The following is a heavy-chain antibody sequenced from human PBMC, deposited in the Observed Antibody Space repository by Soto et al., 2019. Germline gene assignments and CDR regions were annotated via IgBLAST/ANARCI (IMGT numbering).Heavy chain of an antibody. CDR2: ISSSSGST. J-gene: IGHJ4*02. CDR3: AKVGSERYSGQHSDY. V-gene: IGHV3-23*01. Sequence: EVQLLESGGGLVQPGGSLRLSCAASGFTFSNYAMNWVRQAPGKGLECVSTISSSSGSTYYADSVKGLFTISRDNSKNFLYLQMNSLRGDDTAVYYCAKVGSERYSGQHSDYWGQGTLVTISS. D-gene: IGHD5-12*01. CDR1: GFTFSNYA.